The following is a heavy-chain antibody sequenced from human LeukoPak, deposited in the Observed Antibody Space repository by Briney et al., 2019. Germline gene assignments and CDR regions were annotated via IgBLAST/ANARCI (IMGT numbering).Heavy chain of an antibody. Sequence: QSGGSLRLSCAASVFTVGSSFMTWVRQAPGKGLEWVSVIFSDGTTYYTDSVKGRFTISRDNSKNTLYLQLNSLSAEDTAVYYCAKTGGPWDWGQGTLVTVSS. CDR1: VFTVGSSF. CDR3: AKTGGPWD. J-gene: IGHJ4*02. D-gene: IGHD7-27*01. CDR2: IFSDGTT. V-gene: IGHV3-53*01.